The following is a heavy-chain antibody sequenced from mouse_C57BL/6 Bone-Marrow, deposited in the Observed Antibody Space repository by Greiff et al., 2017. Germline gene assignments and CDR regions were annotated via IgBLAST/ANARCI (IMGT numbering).Heavy chain of an antibody. V-gene: IGHV5-4*01. CDR1: GFTFSSYA. CDR3: ARETDSYYYGSSYFDY. Sequence: EVKLVESGGGLVKPGGSLKLSCAASGFTFSSYAMSWVRQTPEKRLEWVATISDGGSYTYYPDNVKGRFTIARDNAKNNLYLQMSHLKSEDTAMYYCARETDSYYYGSSYFDYWGQGTTLTVSS. CDR2: ISDGGSYT. D-gene: IGHD1-1*01. J-gene: IGHJ2*01.